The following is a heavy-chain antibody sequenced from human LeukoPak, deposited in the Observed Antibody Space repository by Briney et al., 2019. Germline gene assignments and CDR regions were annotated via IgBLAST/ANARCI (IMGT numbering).Heavy chain of an antibody. D-gene: IGHD4-17*01. CDR1: GGTFNNSA. J-gene: IGHJ5*02. CDR3: ARDVHGDYGSGWFDP. V-gene: IGHV1-69*05. Sequence: WVKVSCKTSGGTFNNSAISWVRQAPGQGLEWLGGIMPLFGTAGYAQKFQGRVTITKDESTRTVYLELTSLTSDDTVVYYCARDVHGDYGSGWFDPWGQGTLVSVSS. CDR2: IMPLFGTA.